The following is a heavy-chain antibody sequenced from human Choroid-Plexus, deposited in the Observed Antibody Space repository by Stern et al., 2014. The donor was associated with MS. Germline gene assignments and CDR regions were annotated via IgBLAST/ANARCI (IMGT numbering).Heavy chain of an antibody. CDR2: VSHDGSYK. CDR3: AKDRQYLTYFFDH. Sequence: HLVESGGGVVQPGRPLRLSCVASGFTFGSCAMHWVRQAPGKGLEWVGGVSHDGSYKYYADSVKGRFTISRDNSQNTLYMQMSSLRPEDTAVYYCAKDRQYLTYFFDHWGQGSLVTVSS. D-gene: IGHD2/OR15-2a*01. CDR1: GFTFGSCA. V-gene: IGHV3-30*18. J-gene: IGHJ5*02.